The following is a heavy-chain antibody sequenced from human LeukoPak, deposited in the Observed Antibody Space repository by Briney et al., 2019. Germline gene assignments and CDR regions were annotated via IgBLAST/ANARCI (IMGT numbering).Heavy chain of an antibody. V-gene: IGHV3-23*01. Sequence: GGSLRLSCAASGFSLKQYAMNWVRQAPGKGLEWVSDISGTGGSTYYADSVKRRFAITRDNSNNTVYLQMNSLTAEDTAFYYCAKSPNLVTVAACFDYWGQGALVTVSS. CDR1: GFSLKQYA. CDR2: ISGTGGST. CDR3: AKSPNLVTVAACFDY. D-gene: IGHD6-19*01. J-gene: IGHJ4*02.